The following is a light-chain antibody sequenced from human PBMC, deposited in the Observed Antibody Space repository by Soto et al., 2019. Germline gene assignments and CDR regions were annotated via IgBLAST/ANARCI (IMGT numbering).Light chain of an antibody. Sequence: DVVLTQSPLSLPVTRGQPASISCRSSQSLQYSDGNTYLHWFQQRPGQSPRRLIYLVSNRDSGVPDRFSGSGSGTDFPLRISRVEAEDVGVYYCMQSGYWPQYTFGQGTKLEIK. CDR3: MQSGYWPQYT. V-gene: IGKV2-30*01. J-gene: IGKJ2*01. CDR2: LVS. CDR1: QSLQYSDGNTY.